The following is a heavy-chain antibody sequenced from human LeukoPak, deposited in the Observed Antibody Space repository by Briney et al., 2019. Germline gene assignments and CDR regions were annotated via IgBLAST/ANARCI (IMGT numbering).Heavy chain of an antibody. J-gene: IGHJ4*02. CDR2: ISYADGSYK. Sequence: AGRSLRLSCAASGFTFGTYAMHWVRQAPGKGLEWVASISYADGSYKYYADSVKGRFTISRDSSENTLYLQMNSLRAEDTAVYYCARDLKSGGYSQGSGGSFDSWGQGTLVTVSS. D-gene: IGHD5-18*01. CDR1: GFTFGTYA. CDR3: ARDLKSGGYSQGSGGSFDS. V-gene: IGHV3-30*01.